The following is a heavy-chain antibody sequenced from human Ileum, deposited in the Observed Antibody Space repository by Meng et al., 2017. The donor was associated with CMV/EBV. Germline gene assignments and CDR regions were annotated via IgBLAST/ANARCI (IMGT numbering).Heavy chain of an antibody. J-gene: IGHJ4*02. Sequence: EVQVVGSGGGLIQPGGALRLSCAVSGFPFSNHVMNWVRQAPGKGLEWVSVISVTGDNTVYADSVRGRFTISRDNPKNTLYLQMNSLRAGDSAIYFCATDPPHSESGSPLGYWGQGTLVTVSS. V-gene: IGHV3-23*04. CDR3: ATDPPHSESGSPLGY. CDR2: ISVTGDNT. D-gene: IGHD3-10*01. CDR1: GFPFSNHV.